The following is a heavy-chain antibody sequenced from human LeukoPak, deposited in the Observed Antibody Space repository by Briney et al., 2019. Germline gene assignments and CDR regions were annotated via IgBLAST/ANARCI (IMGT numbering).Heavy chain of an antibody. CDR1: GGSISSYY. Sequence: KPSETLSLTCTVSGGSISSYYWSWIRQPPGKGLEWIGYIYYSGSTNYNPSLKSRVTISVDTSKNQFSLKLSSVTAADTAVYYCARGDYVVVPAARVHYYYGMDVWGQGTTVTVSS. CDR3: ARGDYVVVPAARVHYYYGMDV. D-gene: IGHD2-2*01. CDR2: IYYSGST. V-gene: IGHV4-59*01. J-gene: IGHJ6*02.